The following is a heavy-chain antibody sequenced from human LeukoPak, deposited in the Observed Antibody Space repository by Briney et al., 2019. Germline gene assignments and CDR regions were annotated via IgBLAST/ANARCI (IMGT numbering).Heavy chain of an antibody. J-gene: IGHJ3*02. Sequence: PSETLSLTCTVSGGSISSYYWSWIRQPPGKGLEWIGYIYYSGSTNYNPSLKSWVTISVDTSKNQFSLKLSSVTAADTAVYYCARGHYDFWSGYRIPHAFDIWGQGTMVTVSS. CDR2: IYYSGST. V-gene: IGHV4-59*01. CDR1: GGSISSYY. CDR3: ARGHYDFWSGYRIPHAFDI. D-gene: IGHD3-3*01.